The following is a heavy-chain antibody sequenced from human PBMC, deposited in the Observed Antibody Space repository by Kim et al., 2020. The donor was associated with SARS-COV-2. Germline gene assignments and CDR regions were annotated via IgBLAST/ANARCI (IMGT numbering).Heavy chain of an antibody. Sequence: GGSLRLSCAASGFTFSSYGMHWVRQAPGKGLEWVAVISYDGSNKYYADSVKGRFTISRDNSKNTLYLQMNSLRAEDTAVYYCAKGPQRATAWLPFDYWGQGTLVTVSS. CDR1: GFTFSSYG. CDR2: ISYDGSNK. D-gene: IGHD3-22*01. V-gene: IGHV3-30*18. CDR3: AKGPQRATAWLPFDY. J-gene: IGHJ4*02.